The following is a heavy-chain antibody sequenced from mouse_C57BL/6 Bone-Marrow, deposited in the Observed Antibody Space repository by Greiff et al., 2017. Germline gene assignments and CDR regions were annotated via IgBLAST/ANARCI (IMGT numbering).Heavy chain of an antibody. CDR2: ISGGGGNT. D-gene: IGHD4-1*01. V-gene: IGHV5-9*01. CDR1: GFTFSSYT. J-gene: IGHJ3*01. Sequence: EVKLMESGGGLVKPGGSLKLSCAASGFTFSSYTMSWVRQTPEKRLEWVATISGGGGNTYYPDSVKGRFTISRDNAKNTLYLQMSSLRSEDTALYYCARNWAWFAYWGQGTLVTVSA. CDR3: ARNWAWFAY.